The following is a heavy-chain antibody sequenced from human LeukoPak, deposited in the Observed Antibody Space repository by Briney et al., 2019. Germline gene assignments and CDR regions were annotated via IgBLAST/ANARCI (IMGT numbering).Heavy chain of an antibody. CDR2: INPNGDRT. J-gene: IGHJ4*02. V-gene: IGHV1-46*01. D-gene: IGHD6-6*01. CDR3: ARDYMEYKLRYGSSSGEDY. Sequence: ASVKVSCKASENTFTNYYMHWVRQAPGQGLKWLGIINPNGDRTNYAQTFQGRVTMTRDTSTTTVYMELRSLRSDDTAVYYCARDYMEYKLRYGSSSGEDYWGQGTLVTVSS. CDR1: ENTFTNYY.